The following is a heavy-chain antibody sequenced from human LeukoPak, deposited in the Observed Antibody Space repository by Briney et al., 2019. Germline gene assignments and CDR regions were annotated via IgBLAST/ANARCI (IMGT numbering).Heavy chain of an antibody. J-gene: IGHJ4*02. V-gene: IGHV3-23*01. Sequence: RGSLRLSCAASGFTFSSYAMSWVRQAPGKGLEWVSAISGSGGSTYYADSVKGRFTISRDNSKNTLYLQMNSLRAEDTAVYYCAKAHYYDSSGYGYWGQGTLVTVSS. CDR2: ISGSGGST. CDR1: GFTFSSYA. CDR3: AKAHYYDSSGYGY. D-gene: IGHD3-22*01.